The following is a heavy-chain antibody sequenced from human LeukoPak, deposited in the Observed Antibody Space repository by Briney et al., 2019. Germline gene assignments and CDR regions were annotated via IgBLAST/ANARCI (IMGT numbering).Heavy chain of an antibody. V-gene: IGHV1-24*01. J-gene: IGHJ4*02. Sequence: GSVEVFCKVSGYTLTELSIHLGRQGPGKGPGRMGGFDPEDGETIYAQKFQGRVTMTEDTSTDTAYMELSSLRSEDTAVYYCATENRQLGFDYWGQGTLVTVSS. CDR3: ATENRQLGFDY. CDR1: GYTLTELS. CDR2: FDPEDGET. D-gene: IGHD6-6*01.